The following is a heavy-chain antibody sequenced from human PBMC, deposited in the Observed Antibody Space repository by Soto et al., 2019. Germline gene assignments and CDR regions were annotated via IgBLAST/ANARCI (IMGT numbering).Heavy chain of an antibody. Sequence: SETLSLTCTVSGASISSSSWSWVRQSAGKGLEWIGLVYKSGTANYDPSLKSRVTISVDTSKNQFSLRLTSVTAADTAIYYCARDKDMSAGGVNWFDPWGQGNLVTVSS. D-gene: IGHD1-26*01. J-gene: IGHJ5*02. CDR1: GASISSSS. CDR3: ARDKDMSAGGVNWFDP. CDR2: VYKSGTA. V-gene: IGHV4-4*07.